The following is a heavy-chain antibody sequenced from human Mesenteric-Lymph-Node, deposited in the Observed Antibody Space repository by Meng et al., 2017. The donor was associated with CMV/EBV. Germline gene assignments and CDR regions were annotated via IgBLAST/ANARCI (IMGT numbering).Heavy chain of an antibody. CDR2: ISGSGGST. CDR1: GFTFSSYA. V-gene: IGHV3-23*01. J-gene: IGHJ4*02. D-gene: IGHD4-23*01. Sequence: GESLKISCAASGFTFSSYAMSWVRQAPGKGLEWVSAISGSGGSTYYADSVKGRFTISRDNAKNSLYLQMNSLRAEDTAVYYCARVPGDYGGNMFDYWGQGTLVTVSS. CDR3: ARVPGDYGGNMFDY.